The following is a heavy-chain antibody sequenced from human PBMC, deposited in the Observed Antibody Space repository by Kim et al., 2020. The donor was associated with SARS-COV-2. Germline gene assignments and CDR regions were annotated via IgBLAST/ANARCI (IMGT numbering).Heavy chain of an antibody. J-gene: IGHJ5*02. V-gene: IGHV3-21*01. D-gene: IGHD3-9*01. CDR3: ARDSTLYYDIFTGYS. CDR2: ISSSSSYI. Sequence: GGSLRLSCAASGFTFSSYSMNWVRQAPGKGLEWVSSISSSSSYIYYADSVKGRFTISRDNAKNSLYLQMNSLRAEDTAVYYCARDSTLYYDIFTGYSWGQGTLVTVSS. CDR1: GFTFSSYS.